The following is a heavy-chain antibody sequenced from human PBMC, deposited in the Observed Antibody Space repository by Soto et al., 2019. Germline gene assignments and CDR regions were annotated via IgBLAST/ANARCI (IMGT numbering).Heavy chain of an antibody. CDR2: VSHDGVNK. J-gene: IGHJ3*02. V-gene: IGHV3-30-3*01. D-gene: IGHD2-15*01. CDR1: GFSFRNYN. Sequence: QMQLVESGGGVVQPGRSLRLSCAASGFSFRNYNLHWVRQAPGKVLEWVAVVSHDGVNKHYAESVKGRLSISRDSSRDTLDLQMNSLSPVDTAVYYCVRETQIVMVVVPTPGRPGAFDMWGQGTMVTVSS. CDR3: VRETQIVMVVVPTPGRPGAFDM.